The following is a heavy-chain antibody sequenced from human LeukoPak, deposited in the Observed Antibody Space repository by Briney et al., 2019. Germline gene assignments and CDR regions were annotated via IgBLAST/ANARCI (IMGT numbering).Heavy chain of an antibody. CDR3: TSVGSTVGATPHDTFDI. Sequence: SETLSLTCTVSSGSIRSYYWRWIWQPPGKGLEWVGYFYYSGSTNYNPSLKSRVTLSVDTSSYHFSLKLSSVTPVDTTLHYCTSVGSTVGATPHDTFDIWGQGTMVTVSS. J-gene: IGHJ3*02. CDR2: FYYSGST. CDR1: SGSIRSYY. D-gene: IGHD1-26*01. V-gene: IGHV4-59*01.